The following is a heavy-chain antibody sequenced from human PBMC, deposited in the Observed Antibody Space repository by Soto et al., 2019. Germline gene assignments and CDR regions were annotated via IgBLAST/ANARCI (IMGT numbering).Heavy chain of an antibody. V-gene: IGHV3-74*01. D-gene: IGHD1-26*01. J-gene: IGHJ3*01. CDR1: GFTFNGYW. Sequence: EVQLVESGGGLVQPGGSLRLSCAASGFTFNGYWMHWVRQVPGKGLVWVSRVNSDGSSRSYADSVKGRFTISRDNAKNTLHLEMNGLRAEDTAVYYCARVGLGAFHAFDVWGQGTLVTASS. CDR2: VNSDGSSR. CDR3: ARVGLGAFHAFDV.